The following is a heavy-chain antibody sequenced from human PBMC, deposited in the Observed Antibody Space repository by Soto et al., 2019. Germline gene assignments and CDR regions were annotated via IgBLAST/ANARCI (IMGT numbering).Heavy chain of an antibody. Sequence: GGSLRLSCAASGGTFSSYNMNWVRQAPGKGLEWVSYISTSSSSIYYADSVKGRFTISRDNAKNSLYLQMNSLRDEDTAVYYCAIKLDSSGYYYFGYYGMDVWGQGTTVTVSS. J-gene: IGHJ6*02. V-gene: IGHV3-48*02. CDR3: AIKLDSSGYYYFGYYGMDV. CDR1: GGTFSSYN. D-gene: IGHD3-22*01. CDR2: ISTSSSSI.